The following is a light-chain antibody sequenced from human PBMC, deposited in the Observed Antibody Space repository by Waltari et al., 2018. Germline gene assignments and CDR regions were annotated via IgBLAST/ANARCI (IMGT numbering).Light chain of an antibody. CDR1: SSHIGSNT. Sequence: QSVLTQPPSASGTPGQRVTIPCSGSSSHIGSNTVNWYQQLPGTAPKLLIYTNNQRPSGVPDRFSGSKSGTSASLAISGLQSEDEADYYCAAWDDSLNAVLFGGGTKLTVL. CDR2: TNN. V-gene: IGLV1-44*01. J-gene: IGLJ2*01. CDR3: AAWDDSLNAVL.